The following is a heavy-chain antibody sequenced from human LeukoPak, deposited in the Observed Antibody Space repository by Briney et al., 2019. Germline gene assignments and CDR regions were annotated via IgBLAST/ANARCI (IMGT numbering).Heavy chain of an antibody. CDR3: AREDYDSSGYANFDY. CDR2: IYYSGST. V-gene: IGHV4-59*01. Sequence: SEALSLTCTVSGGSISSYYWSWIRQPPGKGLEWIGYIYYSGSTNYNPSLKSRVTISVDTSKNQFSLKLSSVTAADTAVYYCAREDYDSSGYANFDYWGQGTLVTVSS. D-gene: IGHD3-22*01. CDR1: GGSISSYY. J-gene: IGHJ4*02.